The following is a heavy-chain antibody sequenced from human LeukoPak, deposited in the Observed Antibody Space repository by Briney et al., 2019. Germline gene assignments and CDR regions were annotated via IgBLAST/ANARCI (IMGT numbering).Heavy chain of an antibody. CDR3: ARSQFYGSGSYQGRWFDP. V-gene: IGHV4-39*07. CDR1: GGSISSSSYY. CDR2: INYSGST. D-gene: IGHD3-10*01. J-gene: IGHJ5*02. Sequence: SETLSLTCTVSGGSISSSSYYWGWIRQPPGKGLEWIGSINYSGSTYYNPSLKSRVTISVDRSKNQFSLKLSSVTAADTAVYYCARSQFYGSGSYQGRWFDPWGQGTLVTVSS.